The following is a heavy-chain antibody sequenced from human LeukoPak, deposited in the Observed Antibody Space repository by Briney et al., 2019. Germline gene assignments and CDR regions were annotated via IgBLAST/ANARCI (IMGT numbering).Heavy chain of an antibody. CDR3: ARVDTPIFYDAFDL. Sequence: HSGGSLRLSCAASGFTFSDYNMNWVRQAPGKGLEWVSYISSSSRTIYYADSVKGRFTISRDNVKQSLYLQMNGLRDEDTAVYYCARVDTPIFYDAFDLWGQGTMVSVSS. D-gene: IGHD5-18*01. V-gene: IGHV3-48*02. CDR2: ISSSSRTI. CDR1: GFTFSDYN. J-gene: IGHJ3*01.